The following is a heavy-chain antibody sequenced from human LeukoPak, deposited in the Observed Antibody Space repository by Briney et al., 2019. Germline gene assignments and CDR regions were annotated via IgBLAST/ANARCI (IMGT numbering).Heavy chain of an antibody. CDR1: GGSFSGYY. J-gene: IGHJ3*02. CDR3: ARAVSGAFDI. Sequence: SETLSLTCAVYGGSFSGYYWSWIRQPPGKGLEWIGEINHSGSTNYNPSLKSRVTISVDTSKNQFSLKLSSVTAADTAVYYCARAVSGAFDIWGQGTMVTVSS. D-gene: IGHD3-10*01. V-gene: IGHV4-34*01. CDR2: INHSGST.